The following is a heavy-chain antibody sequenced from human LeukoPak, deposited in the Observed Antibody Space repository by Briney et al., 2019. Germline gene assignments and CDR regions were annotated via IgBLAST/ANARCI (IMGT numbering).Heavy chain of an antibody. CDR1: GFNFSNYW. J-gene: IGHJ4*02. CDR3: ARNRIVLLWFGELSDY. CDR2: IRQDQSEI. V-gene: IGHV3-7*01. D-gene: IGHD3-10*01. Sequence: GGSLRLSCAASGFNFSNYWMSWVRQAPGKGLEWVGNIRQDQSEIYYVGSVKGRFTISRDNAKNSLYLQMNSLRAEDTAVYYCARNRIVLLWFGELSDYWGQGTLVTVSS.